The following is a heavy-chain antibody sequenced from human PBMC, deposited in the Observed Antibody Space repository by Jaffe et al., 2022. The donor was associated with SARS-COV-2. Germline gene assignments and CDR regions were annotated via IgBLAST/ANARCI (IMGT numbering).Heavy chain of an antibody. Sequence: EVQLLESGGGLVQPGGSLRLSCAASGLTFRNSAMSWVRQAPGKGLEWVSGIGGSGGSTSYADSVKGRFTISADNSKNTLSLQMNSLRAEDTAVYYCARASYYDFNLDYWGQGTLVTVSS. CDR3: ARASYYDFNLDY. D-gene: IGHD3-16*01. V-gene: IGHV3-23*01. CDR1: GLTFRNSA. J-gene: IGHJ4*02. CDR2: IGGSGGST.